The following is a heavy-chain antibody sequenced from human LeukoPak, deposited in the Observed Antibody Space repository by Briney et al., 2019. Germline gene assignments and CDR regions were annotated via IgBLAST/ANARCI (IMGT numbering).Heavy chain of an antibody. CDR2: ISAYNGNT. D-gene: IGHD2-15*01. V-gene: IGHV1-18*01. Sequence: ASVKVSCKASGYTFTSYAMNWVRQAPGQGLEWMGWISAYNGNTNYAQKLQGRVTMTTDTSTSTAYMELRSLRSDDTAVYYCARESALATPDYWGQGTLVTVSS. CDR3: ARESALATPDY. J-gene: IGHJ4*02. CDR1: GYTFTSYA.